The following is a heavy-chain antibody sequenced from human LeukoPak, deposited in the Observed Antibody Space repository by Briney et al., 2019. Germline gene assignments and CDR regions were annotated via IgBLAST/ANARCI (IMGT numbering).Heavy chain of an antibody. CDR3: AYMKGSSWYYFDY. CDR1: GGSISSYY. D-gene: IGHD6-13*01. Sequence: SGTLSLTCTVSGGSISSYYWSWIRQPAGKGLEWIGRIYTSGSTDYNPSLKSRVTISVDKSKNQFSLKLSSVTAADTAVYYCAYMKGSSWYYFDYWGQGTLVTVSS. J-gene: IGHJ4*02. V-gene: IGHV4-4*07. CDR2: IYTSGST.